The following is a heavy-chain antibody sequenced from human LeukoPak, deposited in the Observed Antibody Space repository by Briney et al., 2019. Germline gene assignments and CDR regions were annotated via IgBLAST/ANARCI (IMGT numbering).Heavy chain of an antibody. J-gene: IGHJ4*02. CDR3: ARDLGPTYYYDSSGPV. CDR1: GGSISSYY. Sequence: SETLSLTCTVSGGSISSYYWSWIRQPPGKGLEWIGYIYYSGSTDYNPSLKSRVTISVDTSKNQFSLKLSSVTAADTAVYYYARDLGPTYYYDSSGPVWGQGTLVTVSS. D-gene: IGHD3-22*01. V-gene: IGHV4-59*01. CDR2: IYYSGST.